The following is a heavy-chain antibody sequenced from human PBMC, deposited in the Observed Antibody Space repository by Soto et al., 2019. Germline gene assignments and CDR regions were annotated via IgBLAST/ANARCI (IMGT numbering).Heavy chain of an antibody. D-gene: IGHD3-10*02. CDR3: ARNMDYYYGRGSGNGHGV. V-gene: IGHV1-2*02. CDR2: INPKFGDT. J-gene: IGHJ6*02. CDR1: GYTFTAYH. Sequence: QVQLVQSGAEVKEPGDSVRVSCEASGYTFTAYHIHWVRQAPGQGLEWMGWINPKFGDTTYAQDFRGRVSMTRDMSISTVYMELSRLTSDDTAIYYCARNMDYYYGRGSGNGHGVWGQGTTVTV.